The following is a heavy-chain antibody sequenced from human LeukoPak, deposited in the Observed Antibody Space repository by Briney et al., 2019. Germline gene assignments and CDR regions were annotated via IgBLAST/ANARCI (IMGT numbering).Heavy chain of an antibody. CDR2: VGTADDT. V-gene: IGHV3-13*01. J-gene: IGHJ6*02. CDR1: GFTLSGYD. CDR3: ARDLISYGYYYGMDV. D-gene: IGHD3-10*01. Sequence: GGSLRLYWAASGFTLSGYDMHWVRQRPGKGLEWVSSVGTADDTYYRDSVKGRFTVSRENAKNYVYLQMNSLRAGDTAVYYCARDLISYGYYYGMDVWGQGTTVTVSS.